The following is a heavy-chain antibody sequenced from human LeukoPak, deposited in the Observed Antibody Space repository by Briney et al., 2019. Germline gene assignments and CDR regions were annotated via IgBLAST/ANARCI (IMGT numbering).Heavy chain of an antibody. CDR1: GGSISSYY. CDR2: IYYSGST. CDR3: ARGGGYCSSTSCLYY. V-gene: IGHV4-59*01. J-gene: IGHJ4*02. Sequence: PSETLSLTCTVSGGSISSYYWSGIRQPPGKGLEWIGYIYYSGSTNYNPSLKSRVTISVDTSKNQFSLKLSSVTAADTAVYYCARGGGYCSSTSCLYYWGQGTLVTVSS. D-gene: IGHD2-2*01.